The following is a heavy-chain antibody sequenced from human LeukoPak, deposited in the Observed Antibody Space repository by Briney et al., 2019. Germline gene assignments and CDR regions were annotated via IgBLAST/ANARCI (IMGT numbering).Heavy chain of an antibody. Sequence: GASVKVSCKASGYTFTSYARHWVRQARGQRLEWMGGINAGNGNTKYSQEFQGRVTITRDTSASTAYMELRSLRSEDMAVYYCARSERYFDWLLAPFDYWGQGTLVTVSS. V-gene: IGHV1-3*03. CDR1: GYTFTSYA. CDR3: ARSERYFDWLLAPFDY. CDR2: INAGNGNT. J-gene: IGHJ4*02. D-gene: IGHD3-9*01.